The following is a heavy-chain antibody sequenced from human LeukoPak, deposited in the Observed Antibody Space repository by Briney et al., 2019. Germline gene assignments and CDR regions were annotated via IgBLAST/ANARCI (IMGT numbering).Heavy chain of an antibody. J-gene: IGHJ4*02. V-gene: IGHV3-48*03. CDR3: ARTDCSGSWCYKIYYFYY. CDR2: ISSSGSTI. CDR1: GFTFSSYE. D-gene: IGHD2-15*01. Sequence: GGSLRLSCAASGFTFSSYEMNWVRQAPGKGLEWVSYISSSGSTIYYADSVKGRFTISRDNAKNSLYQQMNSLRAEDTAVYYCARTDCSGSWCYKIYYFYYGGQGTLVTVSS.